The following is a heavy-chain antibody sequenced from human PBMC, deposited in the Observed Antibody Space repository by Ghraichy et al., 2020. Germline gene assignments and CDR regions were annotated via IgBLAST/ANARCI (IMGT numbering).Heavy chain of an antibody. CDR3: VKDSFINNGVFDAFDI. D-gene: IGHD1-14*01. CDR2: IHGNSAGK. Sequence: GGSLRLSCTASGFTFSTYAMSWVRQAPGKGPEWVSGIHGNSAGKYYTDSVKGRFIVSRDDSKNTLYLEMSSLRVDDTAMYFCVKDSFINNGVFDAFDIWGRGTMVPGSS. CDR1: GFTFSTYA. J-gene: IGHJ3*02. V-gene: IGHV3-23*01.